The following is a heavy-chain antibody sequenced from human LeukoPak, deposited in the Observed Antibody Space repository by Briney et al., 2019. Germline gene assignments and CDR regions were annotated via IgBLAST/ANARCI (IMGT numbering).Heavy chain of an antibody. CDR1: GFTFSSYA. D-gene: IGHD2-2*02. Sequence: GGSLRLSCAASGFTFSSYAMSWVRQAPGKGLEWVSAISGSGGSTYYADSVKGRFTISRDNAKHSLYLQMNSLRAEDTAVYYCARAWCSSTTCYNLDYWGQGTLVTVSS. J-gene: IGHJ4*02. CDR2: ISGSGGST. CDR3: ARAWCSSTTCYNLDY. V-gene: IGHV3-23*01.